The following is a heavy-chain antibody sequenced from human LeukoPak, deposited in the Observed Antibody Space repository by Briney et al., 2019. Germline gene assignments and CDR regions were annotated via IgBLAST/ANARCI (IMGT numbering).Heavy chain of an antibody. CDR2: IYSGGST. Sequence: GGSLRLSCAASGFTVSSNDISWVRQAPGKGLEWVSVIYSGGSTYYGDSAKGRSTISRDNSKNTLYLQMNSLRAEDTAVYYCARALGGGRNWNYENYYYYMDVWGKGTTVTVSS. D-gene: IGHD1-7*01. CDR3: ARALGGGRNWNYENYYYYMDV. J-gene: IGHJ6*03. V-gene: IGHV3-53*01. CDR1: GFTVSSND.